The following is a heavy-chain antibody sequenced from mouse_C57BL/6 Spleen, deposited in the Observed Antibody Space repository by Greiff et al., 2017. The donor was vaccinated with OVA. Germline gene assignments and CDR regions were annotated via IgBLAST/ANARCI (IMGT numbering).Heavy chain of an antibody. CDR1: GYSITSGYY. D-gene: IGHD2-4*01. Sequence: VQLKESGPGLVKPSQSLSLTCSVTGYSITSGYYWNWIRQFPGNKLEWMGYISYDGSNNYNPSLKNRISITRDTSKNQFFLKLNSVTTEDTATYYCAREDYYDYDGGLFAYWGQGTLVTVSA. CDR2: ISYDGSN. V-gene: IGHV3-6*01. J-gene: IGHJ3*01. CDR3: AREDYYDYDGGLFAY.